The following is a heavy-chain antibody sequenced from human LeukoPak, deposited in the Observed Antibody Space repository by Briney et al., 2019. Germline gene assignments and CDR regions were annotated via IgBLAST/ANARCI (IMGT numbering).Heavy chain of an antibody. Sequence: GGSLRLSCAASGFTFDDYVMHWVRQAPGKGLEWVSLISGDGGSTYCVDSVKGRFTISRDNSKNSLYLQTNSLRTADTALYYCAKGAGYINGDASDIWGQGTMVTVSS. CDR1: GFTFDDYV. V-gene: IGHV3-43*02. D-gene: IGHD5-24*01. CDR2: ISGDGGST. CDR3: AKGAGYINGDASDI. J-gene: IGHJ3*02.